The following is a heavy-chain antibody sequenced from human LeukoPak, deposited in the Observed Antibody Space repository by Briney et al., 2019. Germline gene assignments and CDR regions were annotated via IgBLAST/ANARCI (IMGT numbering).Heavy chain of an antibody. J-gene: IGHJ5*02. Sequence: SQTLSLTCTVSGGSISSGGYYWSWIRQPPGKGLEWIGYIYHSGSTYYNPSLKSRVTISVDTSKNQFSLKLSSVTAADTAVYYCARAHIVVVPAAMGGNWFDPWGQGTLVTVSS. D-gene: IGHD2-2*01. V-gene: IGHV4-30-2*01. CDR1: GGSISSGGYY. CDR2: IYHSGST. CDR3: ARAHIVVVPAAMGGNWFDP.